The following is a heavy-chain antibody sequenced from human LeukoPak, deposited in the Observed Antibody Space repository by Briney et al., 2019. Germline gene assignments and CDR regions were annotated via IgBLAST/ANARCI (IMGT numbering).Heavy chain of an antibody. CDR1: GFTFSSPA. D-gene: IGHD2-15*01. CDR3: ARGGYDV. V-gene: IGHV3-21*01. Sequence: GGSLRLSCAASGFTFSSPAMSWVRQAPGKGLEWISSTTSTGTYIYYADSVKGRFTISRDNAKNSLYLQMNSLRADDTAIYYCARGGYDVWGQGTMVTVSS. CDR2: TTSTGTYI. J-gene: IGHJ3*01.